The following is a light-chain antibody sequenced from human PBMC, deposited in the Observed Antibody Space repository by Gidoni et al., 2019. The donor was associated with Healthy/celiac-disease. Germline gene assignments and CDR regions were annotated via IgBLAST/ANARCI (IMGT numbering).Light chain of an antibody. J-gene: IGKJ2*04. CDR1: PSVSSN. Sequence: IVITQSPATLSVSPGERATLSCRASPSVSSNLAWYQQKPGQAPRLLIYGASTRATGIPARVSGSGSGTEFTLTISSRQSEDFAVYYCQQYNNWPLCSFXQXTKLEIK. CDR3: QQYNNWPLCS. CDR2: GAS. V-gene: IGKV3-15*01.